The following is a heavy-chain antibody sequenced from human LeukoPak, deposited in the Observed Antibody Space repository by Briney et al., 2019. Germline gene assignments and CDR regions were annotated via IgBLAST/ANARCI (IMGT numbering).Heavy chain of an antibody. D-gene: IGHD6-25*01. V-gene: IGHV1-2*02. CDR3: ARDLRKYSSGLDY. CDR2: INPNSGGT. J-gene: IGHJ4*02. Sequence: GASVKVSCKASGYTFTGYYMHWVRQAPGQGLEWMGWINPNSGGTNYAQKFQGRVTMTRDTSISTAYMDLSRLRSDDTAVYYCARDLRKYSSGLDYWGQGTLVTVSS. CDR1: GYTFTGYY.